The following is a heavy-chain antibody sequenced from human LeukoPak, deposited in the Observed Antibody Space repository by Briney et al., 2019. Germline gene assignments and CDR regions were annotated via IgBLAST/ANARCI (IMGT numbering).Heavy chain of an antibody. D-gene: IGHD4-11*01. J-gene: IGHJ4*02. CDR1: GYTFTSYD. Sequence: ASVTVSCTASGYTFTSYDINWVRQATGQGLEWMGGIIPIFGTANYAQKFQGRVTITADESTSTAYMELSSLRSEDTAVYYCARQYSNQFDYWGQGTLVTVSS. V-gene: IGHV1-69*13. CDR3: ARQYSNQFDY. CDR2: IIPIFGTA.